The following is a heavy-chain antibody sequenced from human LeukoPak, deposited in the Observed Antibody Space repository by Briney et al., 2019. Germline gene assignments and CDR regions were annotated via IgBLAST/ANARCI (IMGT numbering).Heavy chain of an antibody. CDR3: TSPVVAAAQDAFDI. CDR2: IRSKANSYAT. V-gene: IGHV3-73*01. CDR1: GFTFSSYT. D-gene: IGHD2-15*01. Sequence: GGSLRLSCAASGFTFSSYTMNWVRQASGKGLEWVGRIRSKANSYATAYAASVKGRFTISRDDSKNTAYLQMNSLKTEDTAVYYCTSPVVAAAQDAFDIWGQGTMVTVSS. J-gene: IGHJ3*02.